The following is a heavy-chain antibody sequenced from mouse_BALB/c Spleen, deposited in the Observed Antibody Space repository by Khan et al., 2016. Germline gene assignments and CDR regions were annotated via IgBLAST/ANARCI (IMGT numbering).Heavy chain of an antibody. CDR2: IYPGDGDT. CDR1: GYAFSGYW. CDR3: ARGTPFAS. Sequence: VQLQESGAELVRPGSSVKISCKASGYAFSGYWMNWVKQRPGQGLEWIGQIYPGDGDTNYNGKFKGKATLTADKSSSTAYIQLSSLTSEDSAVYFCARGTPFASWGQGTLVTVSA. J-gene: IGHJ3*01. D-gene: IGHD2-14*01. V-gene: IGHV1-80*01.